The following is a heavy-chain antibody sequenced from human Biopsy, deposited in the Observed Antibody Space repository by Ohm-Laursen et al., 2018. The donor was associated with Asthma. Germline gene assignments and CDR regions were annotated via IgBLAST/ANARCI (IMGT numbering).Heavy chain of an antibody. CDR1: GFTFSNYG. Sequence: SLRLSCTASGFTFSNYGMHWVRQAPGKGLDWVAVISFDGSNKNYTESVKGRFTISRDNSRNTLHLEMNSLRAEDTAVYFCAKEVFPGWELRRGPDSWGQGTLVTVSS. D-gene: IGHD1-26*01. V-gene: IGHV3-30*18. CDR2: ISFDGSNK. CDR3: AKEVFPGWELRRGPDS. J-gene: IGHJ4*02.